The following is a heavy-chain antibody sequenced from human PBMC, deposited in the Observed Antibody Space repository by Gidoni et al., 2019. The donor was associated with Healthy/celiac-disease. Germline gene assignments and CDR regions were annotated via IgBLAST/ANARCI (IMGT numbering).Heavy chain of an antibody. CDR2: ILPIFGTA. D-gene: IGHD2-15*01. CDR3: ARVVVVAAMDEDYYGMDV. J-gene: IGHJ6*02. CDR1: GGTFSSYA. Sequence: QVQLVQSGAEVKKPGSSVKVSCKASGGTFSSYAISWVRQAPGQGLEWMGGILPIFGTANYAQKFQGSVTITADESTSTAYMELSSLRSEDTAVYYCARVVVVAAMDEDYYGMDVWGQGTTVTVSS. V-gene: IGHV1-69*01.